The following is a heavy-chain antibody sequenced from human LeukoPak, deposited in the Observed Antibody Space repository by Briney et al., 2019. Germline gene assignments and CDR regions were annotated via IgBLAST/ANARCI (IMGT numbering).Heavy chain of an antibody. Sequence: PGGSLRLSCAASGLTFSTYWMSWVRRAPGKGLEWVANMNQDGSEKYYVDFVKGRFTISRDNAKSSLYLQMNSLRAEDTAVYYCATGWAAHDYWGQGTLVTVSS. J-gene: IGHJ4*02. D-gene: IGHD1-26*01. CDR2: MNQDGSEK. V-gene: IGHV3-7*01. CDR1: GLTFSTYW. CDR3: ATGWAAHDY.